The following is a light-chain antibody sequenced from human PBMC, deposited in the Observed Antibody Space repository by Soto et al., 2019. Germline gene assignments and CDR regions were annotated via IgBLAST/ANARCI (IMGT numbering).Light chain of an antibody. Sequence: EIVLTQSPGTLSLSPGERATLSCRASQSVSSNYLAWFQQKPGQAPRLLIYGASSRATGIPDRFRGGGSGTDFTLTINRLESEDFAVYYCQQYGSSAPWTFGQGTKVEIK. J-gene: IGKJ1*01. CDR3: QQYGSSAPWT. V-gene: IGKV3-20*01. CDR1: QSVSSNY. CDR2: GAS.